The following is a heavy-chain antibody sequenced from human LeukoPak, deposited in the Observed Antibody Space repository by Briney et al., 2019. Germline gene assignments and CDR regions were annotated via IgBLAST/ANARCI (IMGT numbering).Heavy chain of an antibody. CDR3: ASGEQQLSDFDY. CDR1: GGTFSSYA. V-gene: IGHV1-69*13. CDR2: IIPIFGTA. Sequence: ASVKVSCKASGGTFSSYAISWVRQAPGQGLEWMGGIIPIFGTANYAQKFQGRVTITADESTSTAYMELSSLRSEDTAVYYCASGEQQLSDFDYWGQGTLVTVSS. D-gene: IGHD6-13*01. J-gene: IGHJ4*02.